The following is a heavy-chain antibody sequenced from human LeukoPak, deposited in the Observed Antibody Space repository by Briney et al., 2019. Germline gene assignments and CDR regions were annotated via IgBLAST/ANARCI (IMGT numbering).Heavy chain of an antibody. Sequence: GASVKVSCKVSGYTLTELFMHWVRQAPGKGLEWRGGFDPEDGETIYAQKFQGRVTMTEDTSTDTAYMELSSLRSEDTAVYYCATDRRYYDYVWGRRGAFDIWGQGTMVTVSS. CDR2: FDPEDGET. J-gene: IGHJ3*02. CDR1: GYTLTELF. V-gene: IGHV1-24*01. CDR3: ATDRRYYDYVWGRRGAFDI. D-gene: IGHD3-16*01.